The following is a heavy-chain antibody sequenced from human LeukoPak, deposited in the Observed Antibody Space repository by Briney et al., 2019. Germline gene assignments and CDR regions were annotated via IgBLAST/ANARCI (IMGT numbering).Heavy chain of an antibody. CDR3: AREDIPMVLSLDH. J-gene: IGHJ4*02. CDR2: ISGGGDNT. CDR1: GFTFSGYA. D-gene: IGHD3-10*01. V-gene: IGHV3-23*01. Sequence: GGSLRLSCAASGFTFSGYAMSWVRQAPGKGLEWVSAISGGGDNTYYADSVRGRFTVSRDNSKNTLYVQMTSLRAEDTAVYYCAREDIPMVLSLDHWGQGTLVTVSS.